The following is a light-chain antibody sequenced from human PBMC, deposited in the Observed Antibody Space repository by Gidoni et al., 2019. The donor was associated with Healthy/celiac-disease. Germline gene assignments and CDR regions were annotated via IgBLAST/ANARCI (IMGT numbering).Light chain of an antibody. CDR2: GNS. J-gene: IGLJ2*01. CDR3: QSYDSSLSGSVV. V-gene: IGLV1-40*01. Sequence: QSVLTQPPSVSGAPGQRVTISCTGSSSNIGAGYDVHWYQHLPGTAPKLLIYGNSNRPSGVSDRFSGSKSGTSASLAITGLQAEDEADYYCQSYDSSLSGSVVFGGGTKLTVL. CDR1: SSNIGAGYD.